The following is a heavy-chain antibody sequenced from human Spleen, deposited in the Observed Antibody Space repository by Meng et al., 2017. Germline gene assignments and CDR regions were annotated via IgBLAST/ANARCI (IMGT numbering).Heavy chain of an antibody. D-gene: IGHD6-19*01. CDR3: ARVGYSSGWYWFNP. CDR2: TYYRSKWYN. CDR1: GDSVSSNSAA. Sequence: SETLSLTCAISGDSVSSNSAAWNWIRQSPSRGLEWLGRTYYRSKWYNDYAVSVKSRITINPDTSKNQFSLQLNSVTPEDTAVYYCARVGYSSGWYWFNPWGQGTLVTVSS. J-gene: IGHJ5*02. V-gene: IGHV6-1*01.